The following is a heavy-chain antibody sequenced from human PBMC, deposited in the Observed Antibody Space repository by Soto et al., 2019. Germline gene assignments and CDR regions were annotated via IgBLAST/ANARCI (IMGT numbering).Heavy chain of an antibody. CDR1: GFTFRTSC. CDR3: ARGNYGPDY. CDR2: INDDGSTT. V-gene: IGHV3-74*03. Sequence: EVQLVESGGGLVQPGGSLRLSCAASGFTFRTSCMYRVRQPPGKGLVWVSRINDDGSTTTYADSVKGRFTISRDNAKNTLFMQMDSLSAEDMGVYYCARGNYGPDYWGQGTLVTVSS. J-gene: IGHJ4*02. D-gene: IGHD3-10*01.